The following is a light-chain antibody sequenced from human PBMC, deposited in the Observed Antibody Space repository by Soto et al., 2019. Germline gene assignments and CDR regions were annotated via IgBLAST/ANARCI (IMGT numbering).Light chain of an antibody. J-gene: IGLJ1*01. V-gene: IGLV2-14*01. CDR2: EVS. Sequence: SALTQPASVSGSPGQSITFSCTGTSSDIGGYNYVSWYQQHPGKAPKLMIYEVSNRPSGVSDRFSGSKSGNTASLTISGLQAEDEADYYCTSYTSSTTNYVFGTGTQLTVL. CDR1: SSDIGGYNY. CDR3: TSYTSSTTNYV.